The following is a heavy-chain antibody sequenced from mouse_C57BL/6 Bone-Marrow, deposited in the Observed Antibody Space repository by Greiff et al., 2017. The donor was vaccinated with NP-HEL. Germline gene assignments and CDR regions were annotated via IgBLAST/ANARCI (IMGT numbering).Heavy chain of an antibody. CDR3: ASLDGNYFYWYFDV. J-gene: IGHJ1*03. D-gene: IGHD2-1*01. CDR2: IDPSDSYT. Sequence: QVQLQQPGAELVRPGPSVKLSCKASGYTFTSYWMHWVKQRPGQGLEWIGVIDPSDSYTNYNQKFKGKATLTVDTSSSTAYMQLSSLTSEDSAVYYCASLDGNYFYWYFDVWGTGTTVTVSS. CDR1: GYTFTSYW. V-gene: IGHV1-59*01.